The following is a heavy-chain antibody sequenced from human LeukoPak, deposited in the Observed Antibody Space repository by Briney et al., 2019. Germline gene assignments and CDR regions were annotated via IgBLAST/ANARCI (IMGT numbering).Heavy chain of an antibody. D-gene: IGHD3-10*01. CDR3: ARSMVRGVIKKAVDY. V-gene: IGHV3-23*01. CDR2: VSGDGYRT. CDR1: GFTFSDYA. J-gene: IGHJ4*02. Sequence: GGSLRLSCAASGFTFSDYAMSWVRQAPGKGLEWVSAVSGDGYRTFYADSVKGRFTISRDNSKNTLYLQMNSLRAEDTAVYYCARSMVRGVIKKAVDYWGQGTLVTVSS.